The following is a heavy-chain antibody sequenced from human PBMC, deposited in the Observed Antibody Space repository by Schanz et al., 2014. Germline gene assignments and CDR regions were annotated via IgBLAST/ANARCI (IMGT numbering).Heavy chain of an antibody. V-gene: IGHV3-13*01. CDR2: IGYLGDT. CDR3: ARVHHYDPSGWGYFDY. D-gene: IGHD3-22*01. Sequence: EGQLAESGGGLVQPGGSLRLSCAASGFTLSNSDMHWVRQGTGKGLEWVSTIGYLGDTYYPDSVKGRFTVSRDSGQNSLYLQMNSLRAGDTAVFYCARVHHYDPSGWGYFDYWGQGALVTVSS. J-gene: IGHJ4*02. CDR1: GFTLSNSD.